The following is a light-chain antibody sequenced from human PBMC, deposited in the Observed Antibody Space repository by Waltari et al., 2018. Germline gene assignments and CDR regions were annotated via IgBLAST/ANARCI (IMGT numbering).Light chain of an antibody. J-gene: IGKJ5*01. V-gene: IGKV3-11*01. CDR3: QQRRNWPPIT. Sequence: EIVLTQSPATLSLSPGERATLSCRASQSVSSYLAWYQQKPGQAPRLLIYDASNCATGIPAPSSGSGCGTDLDLTITSLELEDYAVYYCQQRRNWPPITFGQGTRLEIK. CDR2: DAS. CDR1: QSVSSY.